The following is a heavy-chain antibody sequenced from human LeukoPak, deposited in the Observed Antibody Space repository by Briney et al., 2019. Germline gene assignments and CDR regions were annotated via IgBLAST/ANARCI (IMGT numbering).Heavy chain of an antibody. CDR1: GYTFSAYY. CDR2: MNPNSGNT. D-gene: IGHD1-7*01. Sequence: ASLKVSCKASGYTFSAYYIQWVRQAPGQGLEWMGWMNPNSGNTGYAQKFQGRVTMTRNTSISTAYMELSSLRSEDTAVYYCARRTISSGPNYYYYYYMDVWGKGTTVTISS. J-gene: IGHJ6*03. CDR3: ARRTISSGPNYYYYYYMDV. V-gene: IGHV1-8*02.